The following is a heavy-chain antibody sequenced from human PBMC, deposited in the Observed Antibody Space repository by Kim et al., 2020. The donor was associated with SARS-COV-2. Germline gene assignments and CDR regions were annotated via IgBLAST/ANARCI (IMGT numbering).Heavy chain of an antibody. D-gene: IGHD3-16*01. J-gene: IGHJ3*02. Sequence: YNPSLKSRVTISVDTSKNQFSLKLSSVTAADTAVYYCARDFGGAIDAFDIWGQGTMVTVSS. CDR3: ARDFGGAIDAFDI. V-gene: IGHV4-39*07.